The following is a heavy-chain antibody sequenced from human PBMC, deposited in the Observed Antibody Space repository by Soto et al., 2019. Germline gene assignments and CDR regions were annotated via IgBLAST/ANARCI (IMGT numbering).Heavy chain of an antibody. Sequence: GGSLRLSCAASGFTFSNYWMHWVRQAPGKGLVWVSHINSDGSSTTYAESVKGRFTISRDNAKNTLYLQMNSLRADDTAVYYCARDYCSSTSCSIDNWGQGTLVIVSS. CDR1: GFTFSNYW. J-gene: IGHJ4*02. CDR2: INSDGSST. V-gene: IGHV3-74*01. CDR3: ARDYCSSTSCSIDN. D-gene: IGHD2-2*01.